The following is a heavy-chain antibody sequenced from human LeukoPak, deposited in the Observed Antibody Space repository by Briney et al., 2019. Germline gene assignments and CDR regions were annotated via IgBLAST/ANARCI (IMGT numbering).Heavy chain of an antibody. CDR3: TRVKNILATIGPLPFDY. J-gene: IGHJ4*02. CDR1: GLTFSDAW. Sequence: PGGSLRLSCAASGLTFSDAWMTWVRQAPGKGLEWVGLIRSQPYAGTTEYAASVKGRFTISRDDSESIAYLQMNSLITEDTAVYYCTRVKNILATIGPLPFDYWGQGTLVTVSS. D-gene: IGHD5-12*01. CDR2: IRSQPYAGTT. V-gene: IGHV3-49*04.